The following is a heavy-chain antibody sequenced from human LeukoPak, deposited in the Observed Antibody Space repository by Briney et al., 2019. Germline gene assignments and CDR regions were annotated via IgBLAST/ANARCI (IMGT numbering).Heavy chain of an antibody. CDR3: ARERGSGLRLIDY. J-gene: IGHJ4*02. V-gene: IGHV4-59*12. Sequence: SETLSLTCTVSGGSISSYYWSWIRQPPGKGLEWIGYIYYSGSTYYNPSLKSRVTISVDTSKNQFSLKLSSVTAADTAVYYCARERGSGLRLIDYWGQGTLVTVSS. D-gene: IGHD3-16*01. CDR1: GGSISSYY. CDR2: IYYSGST.